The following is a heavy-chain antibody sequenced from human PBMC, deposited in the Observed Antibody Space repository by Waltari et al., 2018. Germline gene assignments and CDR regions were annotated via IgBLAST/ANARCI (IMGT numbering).Heavy chain of an antibody. V-gene: IGHV4-34*01. CDR2: INHSGST. D-gene: IGHD6-13*01. CDR1: GGSSSGYY. CDR3: ARRKQPFDY. Sequence: QVKLQQWGAGMLKPSETLSLTCAVYGGSSSGYYWSWIRQPPGKGLEWIGEINHSGSTNYNPSLKSRVTISVDTSKNQFSLKLSSVTAADTAVYYCARRKQPFDYWGQGTLVTVSS. J-gene: IGHJ4*02.